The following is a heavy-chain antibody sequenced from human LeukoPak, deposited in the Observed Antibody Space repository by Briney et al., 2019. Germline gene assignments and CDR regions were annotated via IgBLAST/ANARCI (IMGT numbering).Heavy chain of an antibody. Sequence: GGPLRLSCAASGLTFSTYRMNGVRRAPGKGLGWVSSIIIISSYIYYADSVKGRFTISRDNAKNSLYLQMNSLRAEDTAVYYCARDLITMIVVVMSDSYGMDVWGQGTTVTVSS. J-gene: IGHJ6*02. CDR1: GLTFSTYR. D-gene: IGHD3-22*01. CDR2: IIIISSYI. CDR3: ARDLITMIVVVMSDSYGMDV. V-gene: IGHV3-21*01.